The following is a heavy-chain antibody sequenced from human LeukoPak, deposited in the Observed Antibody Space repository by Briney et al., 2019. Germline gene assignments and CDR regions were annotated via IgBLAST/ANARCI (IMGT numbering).Heavy chain of an antibody. J-gene: IGHJ5*02. D-gene: IGHD4-17*01. CDR2: ISGSGGST. CDR1: GFTFSSYA. CDR3: ARTDDIMTTVTNNWFDP. Sequence: GGSLRLSCAASGFTFSSYAMSWVRQAPGKGLEWVSAISGSGGSTYYADSVKGRFTISRDNSKNTLYLQMNSLRAEDTAVYYCARTDDIMTTVTNNWFDPWGQGTLVTVSS. V-gene: IGHV3-23*01.